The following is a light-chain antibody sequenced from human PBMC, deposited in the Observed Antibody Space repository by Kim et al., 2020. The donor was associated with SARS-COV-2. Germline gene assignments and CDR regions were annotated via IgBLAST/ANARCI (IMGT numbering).Light chain of an antibody. V-gene: IGLV4-60*03. CDR1: SGHSSYI. J-gene: IGLJ3*02. Sequence: SSVKLTCTLTSGHSSYIIAWHQQQPGKAPRYLMKPEGSGIYTKGSGVPDRFSGSSSGADRYLTSSNLQSEDEADYYCETWDSNTRVFGGGTQLTVL. CDR3: ETWDSNTRV. CDR2: PEGSGIY.